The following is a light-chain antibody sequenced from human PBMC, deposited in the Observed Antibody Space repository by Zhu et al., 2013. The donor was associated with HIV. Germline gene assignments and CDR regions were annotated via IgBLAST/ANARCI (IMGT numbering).Light chain of an antibody. CDR1: ALPKKY. V-gene: IGLV3-16*01. CDR3: LSPDSSGNWV. CDR2: KDT. J-gene: IGLJ3*02. Sequence: SYELTQPPSVSVSLGQMARITCSGEALPKKYAYWYQQKPGQAPMLVMYKDTERPSWIPGRFSGSSSGTIVTLTVNGVQAEDEADYYCLSPDSSGNWVFGGGTTLTVL.